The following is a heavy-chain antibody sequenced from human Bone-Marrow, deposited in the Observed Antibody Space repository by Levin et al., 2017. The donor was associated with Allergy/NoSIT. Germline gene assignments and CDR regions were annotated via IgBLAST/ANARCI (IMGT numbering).Heavy chain of an antibody. CDR2: INWNGGST. V-gene: IGHV3-20*04. D-gene: IGHD6-19*01. CDR1: GFTFDDYG. Sequence: PGGSLRLSCAASGFTFDDYGMSWVRQAPGKGLEWVSGINWNGGSTGYADSVKGRFTISRDNAKNSLYLQMNSLRAEDTALYYCARGGALAVAGTETFDYWGQGTLVTVSS. CDR3: ARGGALAVAGTETFDY. J-gene: IGHJ4*02.